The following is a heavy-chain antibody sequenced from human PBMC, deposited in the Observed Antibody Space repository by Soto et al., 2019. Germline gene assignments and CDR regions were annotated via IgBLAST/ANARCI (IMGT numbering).Heavy chain of an antibody. CDR1: GFTFSTYW. CDR3: VGKGVGAPAY. Sequence: GGSLRLSCAVSGFTFSTYWMHWVRQAPGKGLVWVSRINNDGSTTNYADSVKGRFTISRDSAKNTLYLQMDSLRAEDTAVYCCVGKGVGAPAYWGQGTLVTVSS. CDR2: INNDGSTT. D-gene: IGHD1-26*01. J-gene: IGHJ4*02. V-gene: IGHV3-74*01.